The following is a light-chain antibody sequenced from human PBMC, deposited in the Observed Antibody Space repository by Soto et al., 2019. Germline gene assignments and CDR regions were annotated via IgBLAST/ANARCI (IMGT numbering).Light chain of an antibody. J-gene: IGKJ1*01. V-gene: IGKV3-15*01. Sequence: GERATLSCRASQSVSSNLAWYQQKPGQAPRLRIYGASTRATGIPARFSGSGSGTEFTLTISSLQSEDFAVYYCQQYNNWRTFGQGTKVDIK. CDR3: QQYNNWRT. CDR2: GAS. CDR1: QSVSSN.